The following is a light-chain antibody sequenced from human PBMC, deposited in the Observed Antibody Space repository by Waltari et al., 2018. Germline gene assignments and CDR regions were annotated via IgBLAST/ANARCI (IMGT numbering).Light chain of an antibody. V-gene: IGLV1-40*01. J-gene: IGLJ2*01. CDR2: GVN. CDR1: GSNIGAGYD. CDR3: KSYDTSLRVV. Sequence: QSVLTQPPSVSGAPGQRVTISCTGGGSNIGAGYDVHWYRQLPGKAPELLIYGVNNRPAGVPDRFVGSLSGAAASLAISGLRAGDEADYYCKSYDTSLRVVFGGGTKLTV.